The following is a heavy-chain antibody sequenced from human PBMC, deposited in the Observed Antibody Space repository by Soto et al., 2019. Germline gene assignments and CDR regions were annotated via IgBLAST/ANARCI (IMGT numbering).Heavy chain of an antibody. CDR2: IYYSGST. CDR1: GGSISSYY. CDR3: ARDGRDDSSGYYYSLNPYFDY. Sequence: SEILSLTCTVSGGSISSYYWSWIRQPPGKGLECIGYIYYSGSTNYNPSLKSRVTISVDTSKNQFSLKLSSVTAADTAVYYCARDGRDDSSGYYYSLNPYFDYWGQGTLVTVSS. J-gene: IGHJ4*02. V-gene: IGHV4-59*01. D-gene: IGHD3-22*01.